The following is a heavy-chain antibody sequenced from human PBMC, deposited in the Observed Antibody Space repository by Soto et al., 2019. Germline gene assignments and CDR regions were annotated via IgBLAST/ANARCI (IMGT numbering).Heavy chain of an antibody. Sequence: ESGGGVVQPGGSLRLSCAASGFTFQNYSMHWVRQAPGTGLEWVAVTSYDGGKMFYADSVQGRFTISRDNSKYTLDLQLNSLRPGDTAVYYCARVESSGTSKYFIDYWGQGTLVTVSS. CDR2: TSYDGGKM. CDR1: GFTFQNYS. D-gene: IGHD3-10*01. CDR3: ARVESSGTSKYFIDY. J-gene: IGHJ4*02. V-gene: IGHV3-30*03.